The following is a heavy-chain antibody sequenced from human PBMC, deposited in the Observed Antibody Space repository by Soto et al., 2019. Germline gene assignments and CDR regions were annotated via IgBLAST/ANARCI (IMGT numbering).Heavy chain of an antibody. CDR1: GFTFSSYA. Sequence: EVQLLESGGGLVQPGGSLRLSCAASGFTFSSYAMSWVRQAPGKGLEWVSAISGSGGSTYYADSVKGRFTISRDNSKNTLYLQMNSLRAEDTAVYYCAKNRLGSKKWLVPGWGWAFDIWGQGTMVTVSS. V-gene: IGHV3-23*01. J-gene: IGHJ3*02. CDR3: AKNRLGSKKWLVPGWGWAFDI. D-gene: IGHD6-19*01. CDR2: ISGSGGST.